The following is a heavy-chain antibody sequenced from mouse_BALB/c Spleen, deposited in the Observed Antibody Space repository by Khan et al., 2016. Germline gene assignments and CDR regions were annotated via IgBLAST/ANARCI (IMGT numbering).Heavy chain of an antibody. CDR3: AYDGYYACFPY. CDR2: ISYSGLT. D-gene: IGHD2-3*01. Sequence: EVQLQESGPGLVKPSQSLSLTCTVTGYSITSDYAWNWIRQFPGNKLEWMGYISYSGLTNYNPSLQSRISITRDTSKNPFFLQLTSVTTEDTAPFFCAYDGYYACFPYWGQVTLVTIAA. CDR1: GYSITSDYA. J-gene: IGHJ3*01. V-gene: IGHV3-2*02.